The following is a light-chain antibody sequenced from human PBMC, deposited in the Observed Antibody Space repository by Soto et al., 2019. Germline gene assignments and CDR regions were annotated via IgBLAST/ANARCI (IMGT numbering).Light chain of an antibody. CDR1: QSISSY. CDR2: AAS. V-gene: IGKV1-39*01. J-gene: IGKJ3*01. Sequence: DIQMTQSPSSLSASVGDRVTITCRASQSISSYLNWYQQKPGKAPKLLIYAASSLQSGVPSRFSGSGSATDFTLTISSLPPEDFATYYCQQSYSIPHFGPGTKVDIK. CDR3: QQSYSIPH.